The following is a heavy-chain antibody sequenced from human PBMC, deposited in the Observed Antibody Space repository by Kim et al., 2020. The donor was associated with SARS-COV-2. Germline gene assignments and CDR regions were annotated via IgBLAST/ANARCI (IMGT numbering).Heavy chain of an antibody. CDR2: IYTSGST. Sequence: SETLSLTCTVSGGSISSYYWSWIRQPAGKGLEWIGRIYTSGSTNYNPSLKSRVTMSVDTSKNQFSLKLSSVTAADTAVYYCARENIVVVVAANPYFDYWGQGTLVTVSS. D-gene: IGHD2-15*01. V-gene: IGHV4-4*07. CDR3: ARENIVVVVAANPYFDY. J-gene: IGHJ4*02. CDR1: GGSISSYY.